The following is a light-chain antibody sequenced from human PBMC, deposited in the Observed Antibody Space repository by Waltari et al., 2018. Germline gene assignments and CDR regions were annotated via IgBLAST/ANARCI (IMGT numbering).Light chain of an antibody. CDR2: DVS. V-gene: IGLV2-14*01. CDR1: RRDVGFYNY. J-gene: IGLJ3*02. Sequence: QSALTQPASVSGSPGQSIPISCTGTRRDVGFYNYVSRYQQNPGKTPKLIIYDVSERPSGVSDRFSGSKSGNTASLTISGLQAEDEADYYCNSYAGSSSWVFGGGTKLTVL. CDR3: NSYAGSSSWV.